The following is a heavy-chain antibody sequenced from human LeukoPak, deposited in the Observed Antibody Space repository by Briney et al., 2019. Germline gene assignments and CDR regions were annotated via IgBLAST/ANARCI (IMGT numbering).Heavy chain of an antibody. J-gene: IGHJ5*02. V-gene: IGHV3-9*01. Sequence: PGGSLRLSCAASGFTFSSYAMSWVRQAPGKGLEWVSGISWNSGSIGYADSVKGRFTISRDNAKNSLYLQMNSLRAEDTALYYCAKAGGPSYSSSWYDNWFDPWGQGTLVTVSS. CDR3: AKAGGPSYSSSWYDNWFDP. CDR2: ISWNSGSI. D-gene: IGHD6-13*01. CDR1: GFTFSSYA.